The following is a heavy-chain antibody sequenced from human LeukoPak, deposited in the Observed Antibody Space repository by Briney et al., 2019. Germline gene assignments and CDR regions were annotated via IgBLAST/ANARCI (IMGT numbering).Heavy chain of an antibody. CDR1: GFTFRNYG. V-gene: IGHV3-30*02. J-gene: IGHJ4*02. CDR2: IHNNGINR. D-gene: IGHD3-10*01. Sequence: GGSLRLSCATSGFTFRNYGMHWVRQAPGKGLEWVAFIHNNGINRYYAGFVKGRFTISRDNSKNTLYLQMNSLRAEDTAVYYCAKDRGVRGTRGGLFDYWGQGTLVTVSS. CDR3: AKDRGVRGTRGGLFDY.